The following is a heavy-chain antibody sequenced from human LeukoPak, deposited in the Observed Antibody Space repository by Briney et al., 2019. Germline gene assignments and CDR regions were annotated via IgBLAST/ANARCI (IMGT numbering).Heavy chain of an antibody. CDR1: GYTFTDYY. CDR2: INSNSGGT. J-gene: IGHJ4*02. CDR3: ARAGPDLNWGGDCCPDY. V-gene: IGHV1-2*02. Sequence: ASVKVSCKASGYTFTDYYMHWVRQAPGQGLEWMGWINSNSGGTNYAQKFQGRVTMTRDTSISTAYMELSRLRSDDTAVYYCARAGPDLNWGGDCCPDYWGQGTLVTVSS. D-gene: IGHD2-21*02.